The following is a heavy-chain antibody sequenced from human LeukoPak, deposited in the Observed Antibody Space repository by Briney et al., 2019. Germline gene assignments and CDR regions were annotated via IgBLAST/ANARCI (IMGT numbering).Heavy chain of an antibody. D-gene: IGHD2-21*01. V-gene: IGHV1-18*04. CDR2: IGAYNGDT. CDR3: TXXXCXGDXCPSFDY. CDR1: GYTFTSFG. Sequence: ASVKVSCKPSGYTFTSFGISWVRQAPGQGLEWMGWIGAYNGDTNYAQKFQGRVTMTTDTSTSTAYMDLRSLRSDDTAVYYCTXXXCXGDXCPSFDYWGQGTLVTVSS. J-gene: IGHJ4*02.